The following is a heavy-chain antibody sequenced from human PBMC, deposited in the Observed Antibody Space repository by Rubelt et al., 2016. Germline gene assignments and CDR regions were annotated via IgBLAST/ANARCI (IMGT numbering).Heavy chain of an antibody. D-gene: IGHD5-24*01. CDR3: ARNPTTYLEMARGYFDY. V-gene: IGHV3-21*01. J-gene: IGHJ4*02. CDR2: ISSSSSYI. Sequence: TFSSYSMNWVRQAPGKGLEWVSSISSSSSYIYYADSVKGRFTISRDNAKNSLYLQMNSLRAEDTAVYYCARNPTTYLEMARGYFDYWGQGTLVTVAS. CDR1: TFSSYS.